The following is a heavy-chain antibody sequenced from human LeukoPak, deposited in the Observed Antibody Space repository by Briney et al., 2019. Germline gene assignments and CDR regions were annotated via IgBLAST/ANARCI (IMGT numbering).Heavy chain of an antibody. CDR2: IYATGST. Sequence: HSETLSLTCTVSGGSISSYYWSWIRQPPGKGPEWIGYIYATGSTNYNPSLKSRVTISVDTSKNQFSLNLRSVTAADTAVYYCARHGSVRSPLGPWGQGTLVTVSS. CDR1: GGSISSYY. V-gene: IGHV4-4*09. CDR3: ARHGSVRSPLGP. D-gene: IGHD3-10*01. J-gene: IGHJ5*02.